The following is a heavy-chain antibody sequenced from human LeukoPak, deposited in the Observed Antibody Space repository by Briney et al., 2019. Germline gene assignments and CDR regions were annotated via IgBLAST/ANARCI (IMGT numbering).Heavy chain of an antibody. D-gene: IGHD2-2*01. J-gene: IGHJ4*02. CDR2: INHSGST. Sequence: SETLSLTCTVSGVSISSGSYYWSWIRQPPGKGLEWIGEINHSGSTNYNPSLKSRVTISVDTSKNQFSLKLSSVTAADTAVYYCARHCRYTSCYGYWGQGTLVTVSS. CDR1: GVSISSGSYY. CDR3: ARHCRYTSCYGY. V-gene: IGHV4-39*01.